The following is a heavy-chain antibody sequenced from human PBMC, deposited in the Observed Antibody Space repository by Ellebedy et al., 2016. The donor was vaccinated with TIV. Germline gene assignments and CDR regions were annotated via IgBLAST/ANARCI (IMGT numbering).Heavy chain of an antibody. CDR2: IWHDGSHS. D-gene: IGHD3-3*01. J-gene: IGHJ2*01. CDR3: AKGGSKSGYSFDL. V-gene: IGHV3-33*06. Sequence: PGGSLRLSCAASGFTFSIYGMHWVRQAPGKGLEWVGIIWHDGSHSYYADSVKGRFTISRDNSKNTLYLQMNSLRAEDTAVYYCAKGGSKSGYSFDLWGRGTLVTVSS. CDR1: GFTFSIYG.